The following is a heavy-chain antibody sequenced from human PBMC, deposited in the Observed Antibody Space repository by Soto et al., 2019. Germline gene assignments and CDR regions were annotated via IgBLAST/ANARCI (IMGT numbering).Heavy chain of an antibody. CDR2: INHSGST. CDR3: ARTYVLRFLEWSPRAIRYFDY. CDR1: GGSFSGYY. Sequence: SETLSLTCAVYGGSFSGYYWSRIRQPPGKGLEWIGEINHSGSTNYKPSLKSRVTISVDTSKNQFSLKLSSVTAADTAVYYCARTYVLRFLEWSPRAIRYFDYWGQGTLVTVSS. D-gene: IGHD3-3*01. V-gene: IGHV4-34*01. J-gene: IGHJ4*02.